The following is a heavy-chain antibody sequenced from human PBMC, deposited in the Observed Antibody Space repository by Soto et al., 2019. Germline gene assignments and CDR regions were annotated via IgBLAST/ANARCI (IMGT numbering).Heavy chain of an antibody. D-gene: IGHD2-2*01. J-gene: IGHJ2*01. V-gene: IGHV1-69*13. Sequence: SVKVSCKASGGTFSSYAISWVRQAPGQGLEWMGGIIPIFGTANYAQKFQGRVTITADESTSTAYMELSSLRSEDTAVYYCARSYCSSTSCYESGWYFDLWGRGTLVTVSS. CDR2: IIPIFGTA. CDR1: GGTFSSYA. CDR3: ARSYCSSTSCYESGWYFDL.